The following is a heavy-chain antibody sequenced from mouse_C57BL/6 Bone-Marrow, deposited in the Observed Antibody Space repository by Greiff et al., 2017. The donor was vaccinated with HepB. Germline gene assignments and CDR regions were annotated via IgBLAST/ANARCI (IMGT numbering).Heavy chain of an antibody. CDR2: IDPSDSET. D-gene: IGHD2-5*01. Sequence: QVQLQQPGAELVRPGSSVKLSCKASGYTFTSYWMHWVKQRPIQGLEWIGNIDPSDSETHYNQKFKDKATLTVDKSSSTAYMQLSSLTSEDSAVYYCARSGYSNFHWYFDVWGTGTTVTVSS. V-gene: IGHV1-52*01. J-gene: IGHJ1*03. CDR1: GYTFTSYW. CDR3: ARSGYSNFHWYFDV.